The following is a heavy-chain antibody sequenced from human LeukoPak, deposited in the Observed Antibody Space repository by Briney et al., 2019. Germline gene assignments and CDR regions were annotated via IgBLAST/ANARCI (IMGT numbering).Heavy chain of an antibody. V-gene: IGHV3-23*01. D-gene: IGHD1-26*01. CDR3: AKDRSIGTYYTFDH. J-gene: IGHJ4*02. Sequence: PGGSLRLSCAASGFTFTNYAMTWVRQAPGKGLEGVSSISASGVMTYYADSVKGRFTVSRDTSKNSLYLQISSLTPADTAVYYCAKDRSIGTYYTFDHWGQGTLVTVSS. CDR1: GFTFTNYA. CDR2: ISASGVMT.